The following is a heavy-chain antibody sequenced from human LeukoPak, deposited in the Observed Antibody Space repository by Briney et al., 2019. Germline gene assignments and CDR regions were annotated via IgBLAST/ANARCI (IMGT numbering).Heavy chain of an antibody. D-gene: IGHD6-13*01. V-gene: IGHV4-34*01. J-gene: IGHJ4*02. CDR1: GGSFSGYY. Sequence: PSETLSLTCAVYGGSFSGYYWSWIRQPPGKGLEWIGEINHSGNTNYNPPLKSRVTISVDTSKNQFSLKLNSVTAADTAVYYCARRVLLAAAGTWYFDYWGQGTPVTVSS. CDR2: INHSGNT. CDR3: ARRVLLAAAGTWYFDY.